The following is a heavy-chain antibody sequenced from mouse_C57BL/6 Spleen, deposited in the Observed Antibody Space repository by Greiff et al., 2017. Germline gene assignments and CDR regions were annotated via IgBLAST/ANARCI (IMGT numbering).Heavy chain of an antibody. J-gene: IGHJ3*01. Sequence: VQLQESGAELVKPGASVKISCKASGYAFSSYWMNWVKQRPGKGLEWIGQIYPGDGDTNYNGKFKGKATLTADKSSSTAYMQLSSLTSEDSAVYFCARGGSSSWFAYWGQGTLVTVSA. CDR2: IYPGDGDT. V-gene: IGHV1-80*01. D-gene: IGHD1-1*01. CDR3: ARGGSSSWFAY. CDR1: GYAFSSYW.